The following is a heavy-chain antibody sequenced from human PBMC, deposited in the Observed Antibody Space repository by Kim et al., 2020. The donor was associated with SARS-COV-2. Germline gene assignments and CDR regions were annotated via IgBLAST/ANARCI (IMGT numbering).Heavy chain of an antibody. Sequence: SETLSLTCTVSGGSISSYYWSWIRQPPGKGLEWIGYIYYSGSTNYNPSLKSRVTISVDTSKNQFSLKLSSVTAADTAVYYCARVGWGGSSWSLFDYWGQGTLVTVSS. CDR2: IYYSGST. J-gene: IGHJ4*02. D-gene: IGHD6-13*01. CDR1: GGSISSYY. CDR3: ARVGWGGSSWSLFDY. V-gene: IGHV4-59*13.